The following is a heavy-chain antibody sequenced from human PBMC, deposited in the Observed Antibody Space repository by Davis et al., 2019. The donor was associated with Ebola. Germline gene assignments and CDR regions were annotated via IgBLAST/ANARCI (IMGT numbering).Heavy chain of an antibody. CDR3: ARQWGTVIPPAY. D-gene: IGHD3-16*01. J-gene: IGHJ4*02. CDR2: IYPGDSDT. Sequence: GESLKISCKGSGYSFTSYWIGWVRQMPGKGLEWMGIIYPGDSDTRYSPFFRDHVTISADKSINTAYLQWSSLRASDTAIYYCARQWGTVIPPAYWGQGTLVTVSS. CDR1: GYSFTSYW. V-gene: IGHV5-51*01.